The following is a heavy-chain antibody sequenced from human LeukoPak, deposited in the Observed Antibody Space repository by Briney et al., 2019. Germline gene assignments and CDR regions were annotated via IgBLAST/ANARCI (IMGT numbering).Heavy chain of an antibody. CDR3: VRVSRYSNYWSFDL. V-gene: IGHV3-48*03. J-gene: IGHJ2*01. CDR1: EFTFSIYE. Sequence: GGSLRLSCAASEFTFSIYEMNWVRQAPGKGLEWLSHISGSGKIIYYGVSAKGRFTISRDNAKNSVFLQMNSLRADDTAVYYCVRVSRYSNYWSFDLWGRGALVTVSS. CDR2: ISGSGKII. D-gene: IGHD5-18*01.